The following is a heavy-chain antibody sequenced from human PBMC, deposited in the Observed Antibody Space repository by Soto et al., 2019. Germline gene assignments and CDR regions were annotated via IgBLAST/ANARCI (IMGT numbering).Heavy chain of an antibody. V-gene: IGHV1-18*01. J-gene: IGHJ4*02. Sequence: QVRLVQSGAEVKKPGASVKVSCKASGYIFTNHGISWVRQAPGQGLEWMGWISANNGNRNFAQNFQGRVTMTTDTSTRTAYMELRSLTADDTAISYCARDDYGDPFFDYWGQGTLVTVSS. CDR3: ARDDYGDPFFDY. CDR2: ISANNGNR. D-gene: IGHD4-17*01. CDR1: GYIFTNHG.